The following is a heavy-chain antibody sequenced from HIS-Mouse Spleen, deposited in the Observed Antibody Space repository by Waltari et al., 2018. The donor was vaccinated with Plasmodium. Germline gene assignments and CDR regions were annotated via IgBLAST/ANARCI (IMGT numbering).Heavy chain of an antibody. CDR2: INHSGST. Sequence: GLLKPSETLALTCAVYGGSFSGYYWSWIRQPPGKGLEWIGEINHSGSTNYNPSLKSRVTISVDTSKNQFSLKLSSVTAADTAVYYCARGYSSSWYDYWGQGTLVTVS. J-gene: IGHJ4*02. CDR1: GGSFSGYY. CDR3: ARGYSSSWYDY. D-gene: IGHD6-13*01. V-gene: IGHV4-34*01.